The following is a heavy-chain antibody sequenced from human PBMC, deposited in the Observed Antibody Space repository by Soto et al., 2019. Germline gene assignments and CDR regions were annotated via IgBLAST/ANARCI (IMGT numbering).Heavy chain of an antibody. J-gene: IGHJ6*04. D-gene: IGHD5-18*01. CDR2: INHSGST. Sequence: QVQLQQWGAGLLKPSETLSLTCAVYGGSFSGYYWSWIRQPPGKGLEWIGGINHSGSTNYNPSLKSRVTISVDTSKNQFSLKLSSVTAAHTAVYYSARRQSTATLNYNYYSGMDVWGKGTTVTVSS. CDR3: ARRQSTATLNYNYYSGMDV. CDR1: GGSFSGYY. V-gene: IGHV4-34*01.